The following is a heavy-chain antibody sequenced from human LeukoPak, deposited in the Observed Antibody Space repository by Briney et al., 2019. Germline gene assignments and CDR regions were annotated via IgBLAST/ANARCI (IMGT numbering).Heavy chain of an antibody. CDR2: ISGSGGGT. Sequence: GGSLRLSCAASGFTFSSYAMSWVRQAPGKGLEWVSAISGSGGGTYYADSVKGRFTISRDNSKNTLYLQMNSLRAEDTAVYYCAKSRVVVTATGASDIWGQGTMVTVSS. CDR3: AKSRVVVTATGASDI. J-gene: IGHJ3*02. CDR1: GFTFSSYA. V-gene: IGHV3-23*01. D-gene: IGHD2-21*02.